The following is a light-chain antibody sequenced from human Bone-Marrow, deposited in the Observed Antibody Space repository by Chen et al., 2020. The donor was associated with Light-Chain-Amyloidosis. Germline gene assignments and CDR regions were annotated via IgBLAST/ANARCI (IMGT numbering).Light chain of an antibody. J-gene: IGKJ1*01. Sequence: EIVMTPSPATLSVSPGERATLSCRASQSVSSNLAWYQQKPGQAPRLLIYGASTSATGIPARFSGSGSGTDFTLTISSIEAEDFAVYSCQQYNQWPNTFGRGTKVEI. V-gene: IGKV3-15*01. CDR1: QSVSSN. CDR2: GAS. CDR3: QQYNQWPNT.